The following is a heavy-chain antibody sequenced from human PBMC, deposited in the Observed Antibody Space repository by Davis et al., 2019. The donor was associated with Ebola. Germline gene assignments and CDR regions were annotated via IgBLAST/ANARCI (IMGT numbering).Heavy chain of an antibody. D-gene: IGHD6-19*01. CDR1: GFIFSGYW. Sequence: GESLKISCAASGFIFSGYWMHWVRHPPGKGPVWVARIDSDGTTTVYADSVKGRFTVSRDNAKNTLYLQMDSLRAEDTAVYYCARGVAVAGYYFDYWGQGTLVTVSS. V-gene: IGHV3-74*01. CDR2: IDSDGTTT. J-gene: IGHJ4*02. CDR3: ARGVAVAGYYFDY.